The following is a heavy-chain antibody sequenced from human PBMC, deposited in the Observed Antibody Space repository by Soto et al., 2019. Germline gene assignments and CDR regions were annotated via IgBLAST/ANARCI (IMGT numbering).Heavy chain of an antibody. V-gene: IGHV6-1*01. Sequence: QVQLQQSGPGLVRPSQTLSLTCAISRDSVSSNSAAWTGIWQPPSRGLGWLGRTYHRSRWSNDYAVSVRSRINVNADTSKNQFSLHLSSVTPEDTAVYYGAGTSSLPWDYMDVWDKGTTVTVPS. J-gene: IGHJ6*03. D-gene: IGHD1-7*01. CDR1: RDSVSSNSAA. CDR2: TYHRSRWSN. CDR3: AGTSSLPWDYMDV.